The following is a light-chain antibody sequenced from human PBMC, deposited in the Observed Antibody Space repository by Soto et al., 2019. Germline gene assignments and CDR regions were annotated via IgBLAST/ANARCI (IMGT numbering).Light chain of an antibody. V-gene: IGKV3-20*01. CDR3: QQYGSSPRT. CDR2: GAS. CDR1: QSVSSSY. J-gene: IGKJ1*01. Sequence: EIGLTQSPGTLSLSPGERATLSCRASQSVSSSYLAWYQQRPGQAPRLLIYGASSRATGIPDRFSGSGSGTDFTLTISRLEPEDFAVYYCQQYGSSPRTFGQGTNVDNK.